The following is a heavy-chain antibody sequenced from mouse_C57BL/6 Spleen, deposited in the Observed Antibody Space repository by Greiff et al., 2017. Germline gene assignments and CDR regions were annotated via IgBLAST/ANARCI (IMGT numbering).Heavy chain of an antibody. D-gene: IGHD2-1*01. CDR2: INPNNGGT. CDR3: ARYGRGYYAMDY. V-gene: IGHV1-26*01. J-gene: IGHJ4*01. CDR1: GYTFTDYY. Sequence: EVQLQQSGPELVKPGASVKISCKASGYTFTDYYMNWVKQSHGKSLEWIGDINPNNGGTSYNQKFKGKATLTVDKSSSTAYMELRSLTSEDSAVYYCARYGRGYYAMDYWGQGTSVTVSS.